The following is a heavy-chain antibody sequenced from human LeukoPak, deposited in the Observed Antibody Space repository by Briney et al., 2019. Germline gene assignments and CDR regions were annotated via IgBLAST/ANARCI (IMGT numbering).Heavy chain of an antibody. Sequence: SQTLSLTCTVSGGSIGSGSYYWSWIRQPAGKGLEWIGRIYTSGSTNYSPSLKSRVTISVDTSKNQFSLKLSSVTAADTAVYYCARSLDTFDDYWGQGTLVTVSS. J-gene: IGHJ4*02. D-gene: IGHD3-16*01. CDR2: IYTSGST. CDR3: ARSLDTFDDY. V-gene: IGHV4-61*02. CDR1: GGSIGSGSYY.